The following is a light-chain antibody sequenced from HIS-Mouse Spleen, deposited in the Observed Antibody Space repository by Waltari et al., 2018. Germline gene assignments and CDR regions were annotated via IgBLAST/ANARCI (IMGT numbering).Light chain of an antibody. J-gene: IGKJ2*01. CDR3: QQYGSSPPYT. CDR2: GAS. CDR1: QRFSISY. V-gene: IGKV3-20*01. Sequence: EVVLTQSPGTLSLSPGERATLPSRDSQRFSISYLACYQQKPGQAPRLLIYGASSRATGIPDRFSGSGSGTDFTLTISRLEPEDFAVYYCQQYGSSPPYTFGQGTKLEIK.